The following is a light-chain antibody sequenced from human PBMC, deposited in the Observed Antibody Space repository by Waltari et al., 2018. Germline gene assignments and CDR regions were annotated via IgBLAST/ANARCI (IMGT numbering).Light chain of an antibody. CDR1: ETVLYSDNNVNY. V-gene: IGKV4-1*01. CDR2: WAS. Sequence: DIVMTQSPDSLAVSLGERGAIPFTSSETVLYSDNNVNYLAWYHQKPVQPPKLLIYWASTRESGVPDRFIGSGSATDFTLTISSLQAEDVAVYYCQQYYSTPYTFGQGTKLEIK. CDR3: QQYYSTPYT. J-gene: IGKJ2*01.